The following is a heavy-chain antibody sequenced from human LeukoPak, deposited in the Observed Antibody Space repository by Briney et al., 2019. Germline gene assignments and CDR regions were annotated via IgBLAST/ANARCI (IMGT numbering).Heavy chain of an antibody. D-gene: IGHD3-3*02. Sequence: GGSLRLSCAASGFTFSSYVMSWVRQAPGKGLEWVSSISGSGSYIYYADSVKGRFTISRDNARNSLFLQMNSLRAEDTAIYYCASHFWNYYRIDYWGQGILVTVSS. CDR3: ASHFWNYYRIDY. J-gene: IGHJ4*02. CDR2: ISGSGSYI. CDR1: GFTFSSYV. V-gene: IGHV3-21*01.